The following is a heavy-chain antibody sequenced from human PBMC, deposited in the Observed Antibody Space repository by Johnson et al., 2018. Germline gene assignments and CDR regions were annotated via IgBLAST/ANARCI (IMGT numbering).Heavy chain of an antibody. CDR3: ARWSQLYGSGSYYSD. CDR2: ISSDGRNK. CDR1: GFTFSSYG. Sequence: QVQLVESGGGLVQPGGSXRLSCAASGFTFSSYGMHWVRQAAGKGLAWVAVISSDGRNKYYADSGKGRFTISRENAKNSLFLQMNNLRAGDTAVYYCARWSQLYGSGSYYSDWGQGTLVTVSS. J-gene: IGHJ4*02. V-gene: IGHV3-30*03. D-gene: IGHD3-10*01.